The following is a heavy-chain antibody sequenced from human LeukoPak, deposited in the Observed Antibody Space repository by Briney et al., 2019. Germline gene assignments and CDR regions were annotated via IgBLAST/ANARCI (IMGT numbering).Heavy chain of an antibody. CDR3: AREAGIPPTTQQWPTCVDC. J-gene: IGHJ4*02. V-gene: IGHV3-7*05. Sequence: GGSLRLSCAASGFXFSTYAISWVRQAPGKGLEWVANIKQDGREKYYVDSVKGRFTISRDNAKNSLYLQMNSLRAEDTAVYYCAREAGIPPTTQQWPTCVDCWGQGTLVTVSS. CDR2: IKQDGREK. CDR1: GFXFSTYA. D-gene: IGHD5-18*01.